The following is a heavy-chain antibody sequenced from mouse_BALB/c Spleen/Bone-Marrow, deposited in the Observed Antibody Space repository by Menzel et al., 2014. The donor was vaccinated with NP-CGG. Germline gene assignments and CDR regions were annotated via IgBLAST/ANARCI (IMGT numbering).Heavy chain of an antibody. CDR2: IWAGGST. V-gene: IGHV2-9*02. CDR3: ARGSYYEGAMDY. J-gene: IGHJ4*01. CDR1: EFSLTSYG. Sequence: VQVVESGPGLVAPSQSLSITCTVSEFSLTSYGVHWVRQPPGKVLEWLGVIWAGGSTNYNSALMSRLSISKDNSKSQVFLKMNSLQTDDTAMYYCARGSYYEGAMDYWGQGTSVTVSS. D-gene: IGHD1-1*01.